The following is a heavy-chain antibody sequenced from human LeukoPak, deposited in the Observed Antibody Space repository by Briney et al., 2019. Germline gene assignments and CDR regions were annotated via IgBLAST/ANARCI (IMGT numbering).Heavy chain of an antibody. Sequence: GGSLRLSCAAFGFTFSSYAMSWVRQAPGKGLEWVTAISGSGGSTYYAASVKGRFTISRDNSKNTLYLQMNSLRAEDTAVYYCAKSPGYCSSTSCYGSFDYWGQGTLVTVSS. CDR1: GFTFSSYA. CDR2: ISGSGGST. D-gene: IGHD2-2*01. V-gene: IGHV3-23*01. CDR3: AKSPGYCSSTSCYGSFDY. J-gene: IGHJ4*02.